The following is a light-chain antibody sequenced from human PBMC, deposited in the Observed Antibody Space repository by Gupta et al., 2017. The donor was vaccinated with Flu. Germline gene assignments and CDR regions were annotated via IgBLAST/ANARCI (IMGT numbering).Light chain of an antibody. CDR2: SAS. V-gene: IGKV1-12*01. CDR1: QDITTL. Sequence: DLPMSQSPATVSASVGDRVTITCRASQDITTLVAWYQQKPGKVPKVLIYSASTVQSGVPVRFSGSGSGTEFTLTINSLQPEDFATYYCQHTHSLPLTFGGGTRVEIK. CDR3: QHTHSLPLT. J-gene: IGKJ4*01.